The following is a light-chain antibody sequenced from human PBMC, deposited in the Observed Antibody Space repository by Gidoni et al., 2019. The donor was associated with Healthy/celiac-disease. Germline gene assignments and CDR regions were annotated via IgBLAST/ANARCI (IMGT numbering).Light chain of an antibody. J-gene: IGKJ2*01. CDR2: LGS. V-gene: IGKV2-28*01. Sequence: DIVMTQSPLSLPVTPGERASIPCRSSQSLLHSNGYNYLDWYLQKPGQSPQLLIYLGSNRASGVPDRFSGSGSGTDFTLKISRVEAEDVGVYYCMQALQTPRTFGQGTKLEIK. CDR3: MQALQTPRT. CDR1: QSLLHSNGYNY.